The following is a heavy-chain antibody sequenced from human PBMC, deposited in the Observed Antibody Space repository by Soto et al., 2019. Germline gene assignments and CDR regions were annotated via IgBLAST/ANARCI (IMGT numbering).Heavy chain of an antibody. CDR1: GGSISSYY. CDR2: IYYSGST. D-gene: IGHD3-16*01. Sequence: QVQLQESGPGLVKPSETLSLTCTVSGGSISSYYWSWIRQPPGKGLEWIGYIYYSGSTNYTPSLNSRVTIPLDTSKNQFNLKLSSVTAADTGVYYCARVSWGSYYYYYGMDVCGQGTTVAVS. CDR3: ARVSWGSYYYYYGMDV. V-gene: IGHV4-59*01. J-gene: IGHJ6*02.